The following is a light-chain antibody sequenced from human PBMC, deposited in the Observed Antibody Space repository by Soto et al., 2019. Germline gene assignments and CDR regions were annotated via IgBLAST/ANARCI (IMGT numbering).Light chain of an antibody. V-gene: IGLV8-61*01. CDR2: STN. J-gene: IGLJ3*02. CDR1: SGSVSTSYH. Sequence: QTVVTQEPSFYVSPGGTVTLTCGLSSGSVSTSYHPSWYQQTPGQAPRTLIYSTNTRSPGVPDRFSGSILGNKAALTITGAQADDESYYYCVLYVGSGIRVFGGGTKVTVL. CDR3: VLYVGSGIRV.